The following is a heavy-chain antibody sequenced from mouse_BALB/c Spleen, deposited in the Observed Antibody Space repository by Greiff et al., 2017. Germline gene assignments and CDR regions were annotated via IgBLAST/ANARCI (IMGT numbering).Heavy chain of an antibody. Sequence: EVQLQQSGAELVKPGASVKLSCTASGFNIKDTYMHWVKQRPEQGLEWIGRIDPANGNTKYDPKFQGKATITADTSSNTAYLQLSSLTSEDTAVYYCARDYRYENYAMDYWGQGTSVTVSS. CDR1: GFNIKDTY. V-gene: IGHV14-3*02. CDR3: ARDYRYENYAMDY. D-gene: IGHD2-14*01. J-gene: IGHJ4*01. CDR2: IDPANGNT.